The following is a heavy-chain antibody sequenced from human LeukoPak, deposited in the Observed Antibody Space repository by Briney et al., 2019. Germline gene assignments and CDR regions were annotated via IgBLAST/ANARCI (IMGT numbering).Heavy chain of an antibody. CDR2: VSSSGTI. CDR3: AREIPYGEFSFDY. V-gene: IGHV3-48*04. CDR1: GFTFSSYS. J-gene: IGHJ4*02. Sequence: PGGSLRLSCAASGFTFSSYSMNWVRQAPGKGLEWVSYVSSSGTIYYTDSVRGRFTISRDNAKNSLYLQMNSLRAEDTAVYYCAREIPYGEFSFDYWGQGTLVTVSS. D-gene: IGHD4-17*01.